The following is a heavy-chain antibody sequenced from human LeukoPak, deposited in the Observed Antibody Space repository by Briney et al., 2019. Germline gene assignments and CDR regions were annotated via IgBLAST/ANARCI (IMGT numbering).Heavy chain of an antibody. CDR1: GGSIDTYY. CDR3: AGRGLSTGWTFDY. CDR2: IHTSGRT. J-gene: IGHJ4*01. D-gene: IGHD6-19*01. V-gene: IGHV4-4*07. Sequence: PSQTLSPTCSLPGGSIDTYYWSCIRQPAGKGLEWLAQIHTSGRTDFNPSLKSRVSIPMDTPNNQFSLMISSVTAADTAIYYCAGRGLSTGWTFDYWGHGTLVTVSS.